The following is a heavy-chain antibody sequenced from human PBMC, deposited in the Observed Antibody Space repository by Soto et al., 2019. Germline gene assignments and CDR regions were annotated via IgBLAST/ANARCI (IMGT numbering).Heavy chain of an antibody. CDR3: ARGDSNGWHFDS. Sequence: ASVQVSCKASGYTVTTYKIHWLRQDPGQGLEWMGTINPSGGSTSYAQRFQRRITMTRDTSTNTVYVELNRLRSEDTALYYCARGDSNGWHFDSWGQGTLVTVSS. J-gene: IGHJ4*02. CDR1: GYTVTTYK. V-gene: IGHV1-46*01. D-gene: IGHD6-19*01. CDR2: INPSGGST.